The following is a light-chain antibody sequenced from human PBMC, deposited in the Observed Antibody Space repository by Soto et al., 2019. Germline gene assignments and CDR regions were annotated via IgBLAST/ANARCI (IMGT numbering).Light chain of an antibody. CDR1: QSLVYSDGNTY. V-gene: IGKV2-30*01. CDR2: KVS. J-gene: IGKJ1*01. Sequence: DVVMTQSPLSLPVTLGQPASISCRSSQSLVYSDGNTYLNWFQQTPVQSPRRLIYKVSNRDSGVPDRFSGSGSGTDFTLKISSLEAEDVGVYYCIQGTHWPRTFGQGTKVEIK. CDR3: IQGTHWPRT.